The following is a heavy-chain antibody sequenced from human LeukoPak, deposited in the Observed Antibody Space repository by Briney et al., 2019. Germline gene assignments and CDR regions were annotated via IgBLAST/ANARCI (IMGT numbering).Heavy chain of an antibody. CDR3: ARNTAMADFDY. CDR1: GFTFSSYE. J-gene: IGHJ4*02. CDR2: ISSSGSTI. Sequence: GGSLRLSCAASGFTFSSYEMNWVRQAPGKGLEWVSYISSSGSTIYYADSVKGRFTISRDNAKNSLYLQMNSLRAEDTAVYYCARNTAMADFDYWGQGTLVTVSS. V-gene: IGHV3-48*03. D-gene: IGHD5-18*01.